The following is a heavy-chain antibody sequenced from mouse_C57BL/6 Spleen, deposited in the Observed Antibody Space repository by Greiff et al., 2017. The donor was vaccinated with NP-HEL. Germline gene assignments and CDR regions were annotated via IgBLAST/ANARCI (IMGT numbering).Heavy chain of an antibody. CDR2: IRSKSSNYAT. CDR3: VRDGYSNYVAWFAY. Sequence: EVKLVESGGGLVQPKGSLKLSCAASGFTFNTYAMHWVRQAPGKGLEWVARIRSKSSNYATYYADSVKDRFTISRDDSQSMLYLQMNNLRTEDTAMYYCVRDGYSNYVAWFAYWGQGTLVTVSA. J-gene: IGHJ3*01. V-gene: IGHV10-3*01. CDR1: GFTFNTYA. D-gene: IGHD2-5*01.